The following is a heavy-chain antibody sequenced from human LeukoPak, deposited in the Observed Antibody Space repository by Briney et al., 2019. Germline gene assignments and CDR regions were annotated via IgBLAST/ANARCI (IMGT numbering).Heavy chain of an antibody. CDR2: INHSGSN. Sequence: SETLSLTCAVYGGSFSGYYWSWLRQPPGKGLEWIGEINHSGSNNYNPSLKSRVTISVDTSKNQFSLKLSSVTAADTAVYYCARGSQRGYSLSDAFDIWGQGTMVTVSS. CDR1: GGSFSGYY. V-gene: IGHV4-34*01. CDR3: ARGSQRGYSLSDAFDI. D-gene: IGHD5-18*01. J-gene: IGHJ3*02.